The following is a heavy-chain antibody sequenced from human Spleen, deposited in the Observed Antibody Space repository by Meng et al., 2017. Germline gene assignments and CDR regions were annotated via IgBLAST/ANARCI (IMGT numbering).Heavy chain of an antibody. D-gene: IGHD6-25*01. V-gene: IGHV3-21*04. Sequence: GESLKISCAASGFTFKSYEMNWVRQAPGKGLEWVSSISSSSSYIYYADSVKGRFIISRDNSKNTLFLQTNSLRVEDTAVYYCAKGGTITGRVRWFDPWGQGTLVTVSS. CDR3: AKGGTITGRVRWFDP. CDR1: GFTFKSYE. CDR2: ISSSSSYI. J-gene: IGHJ5*02.